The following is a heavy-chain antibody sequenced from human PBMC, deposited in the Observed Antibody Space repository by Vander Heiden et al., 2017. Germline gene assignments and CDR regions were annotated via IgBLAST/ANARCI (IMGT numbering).Heavy chain of an antibody. J-gene: IGHJ5*02. CDR2: ISYDGSNK. V-gene: IGHV3-30-3*01. Sequence: QVQLGESGGGVVRPGRSLRLSCAASGFTFSSYAMHWVRQAPGKGLEWVAVISYDGSNKYYADSVKGRFTISRDNSKNTLYLQMNSLRAEDTAVYYCARDSGYYGSGKGRFDPWGQGTLVTVSS. D-gene: IGHD3-10*01. CDR1: GFTFSSYA. CDR3: ARDSGYYGSGKGRFDP.